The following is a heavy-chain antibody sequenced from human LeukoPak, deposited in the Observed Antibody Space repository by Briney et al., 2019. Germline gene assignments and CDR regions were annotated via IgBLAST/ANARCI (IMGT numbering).Heavy chain of an antibody. D-gene: IGHD3-22*01. V-gene: IGHV1-8*02. CDR3: ARSLSNYYDSSGYEFFDY. CDR1: GYTFTSYD. Sequence: ASVKVSCKASGYTFTSYDINWVRQATGQGLEWMGWMNPNSGNTGYAQKFQGRVTMTRNTSISTAYMELSSLRSEDTAVYYCARSLSNYYDSSGYEFFDYWGQGTLVTVSS. CDR2: MNPNSGNT. J-gene: IGHJ4*02.